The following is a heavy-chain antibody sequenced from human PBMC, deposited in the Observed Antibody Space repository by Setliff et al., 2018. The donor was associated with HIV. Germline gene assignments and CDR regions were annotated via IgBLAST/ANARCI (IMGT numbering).Heavy chain of an antibody. CDR3: AKDGGYSYGSVY. CDR2: ISSSSSYI. V-gene: IGHV3-21*01. CDR1: GFIFSNYG. Sequence: LRLSCAASGFIFSNYGMTWVRQAPGKGLEWVSSISSSSSYIYYADSVKGRFTISRDNAKNSLYLQMNSLRAEDTAVYYCAKDGGYSYGSVYWGQGTLVTVS. D-gene: IGHD5-18*01. J-gene: IGHJ4*02.